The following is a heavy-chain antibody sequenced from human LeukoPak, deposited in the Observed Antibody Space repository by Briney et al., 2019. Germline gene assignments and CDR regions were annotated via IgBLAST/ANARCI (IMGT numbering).Heavy chain of an antibody. CDR1: GGSFSGYY. V-gene: IGHV4-34*01. CDR3: ARVVHSSGWYFDY. J-gene: IGHJ4*02. CDR2: INHSGST. Sequence: PSETLSLTCAVYGGSFSGYYWSWIRQPPGKGQEWIGEINHSGSTNYNPSLKSRVTISVDTSKNQFSLKLSSVTAADTAVYYCARVVHSSGWYFDYWGQGTLVTVSS. D-gene: IGHD6-19*01.